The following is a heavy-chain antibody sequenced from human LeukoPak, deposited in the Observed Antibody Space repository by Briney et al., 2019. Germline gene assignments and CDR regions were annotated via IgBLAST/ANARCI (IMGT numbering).Heavy chain of an antibody. V-gene: IGHV1-2*02. D-gene: IGHD4-17*01. CDR3: AGARGYGDHFDY. Sequence: ASVKVSCKASGHTFIGYYMHWMRQAPGQGLEWMGWTNPNSGDTNYAQKFQGRVTMTRDTSISTAYMELSRLRSDDTAVYYCAGARGYGDHFDYWGRGT. CDR1: GHTFIGYY. CDR2: TNPNSGDT. J-gene: IGHJ4*02.